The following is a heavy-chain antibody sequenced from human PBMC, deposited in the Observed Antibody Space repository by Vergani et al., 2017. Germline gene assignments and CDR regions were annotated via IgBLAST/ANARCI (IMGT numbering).Heavy chain of an antibody. CDR3: AKDRSGNFDY. Sequence: QVQLVESGGGVVQPGRSLRLSCAASGFTFSSYGMHWVRQAPGKGLEWVAVISYDGSNKYYADSVKGRFTISRDNSKITLYLQMNSLRAEDTAVYYCAKDRSGNFDYWGQGTLVTVSS. CDR1: GFTFSSYG. J-gene: IGHJ4*02. D-gene: IGHD2-15*01. CDR2: ISYDGSNK. V-gene: IGHV3-30*18.